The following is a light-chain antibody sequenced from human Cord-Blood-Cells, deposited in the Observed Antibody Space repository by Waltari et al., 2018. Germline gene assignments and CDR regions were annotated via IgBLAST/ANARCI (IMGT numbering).Light chain of an antibody. V-gene: IGKV1-33*01. J-gene: IGKJ2*01. CDR3: QQYDNRMYT. CDR2: DAS. Sequence: DIQMTQSPSSLSASLGDRVTITCQASQDISNYLNWYQQKPGKAPKLLIYDASNLETGVPSRFSGSGSGTDFTFTISSLQPEDIATYYCQQYDNRMYTFGQGTKLEIK. CDR1: QDISNY.